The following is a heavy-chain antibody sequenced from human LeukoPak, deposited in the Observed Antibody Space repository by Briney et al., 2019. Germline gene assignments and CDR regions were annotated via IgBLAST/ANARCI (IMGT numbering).Heavy chain of an antibody. Sequence: ASVKVSCKASGGTFSSYAISWVRQAPGQGLEWMGGIIPIFGTASYAQKFQGRVTITADESTSTAYMELSSLRSEDTAVYYCARVAGNSYGYEGAFDYWGQGTLVTVSS. CDR3: ARVAGNSYGYEGAFDY. CDR2: IIPIFGTA. J-gene: IGHJ4*02. CDR1: GGTFSSYA. D-gene: IGHD5-18*01. V-gene: IGHV1-69*13.